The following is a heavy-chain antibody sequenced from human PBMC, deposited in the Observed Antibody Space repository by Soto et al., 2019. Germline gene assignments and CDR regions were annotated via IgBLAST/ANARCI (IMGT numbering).Heavy chain of an antibody. J-gene: IGHJ6*02. CDR1: GYSFTSYW. D-gene: IGHD6-6*01. CDR3: ARHSKQLVQERGVYYYYGMDV. Sequence: GESLKISCKGSGYSFTSYWIGWVRQMPGKGLEWMGIIYPGDSDTRYSPSFQGQVTISADKSISTAYLQWSSLKASDTAMYYCARHSKQLVQERGVYYYYGMDVWGQGTTVTVSS. V-gene: IGHV5-51*01. CDR2: IYPGDSDT.